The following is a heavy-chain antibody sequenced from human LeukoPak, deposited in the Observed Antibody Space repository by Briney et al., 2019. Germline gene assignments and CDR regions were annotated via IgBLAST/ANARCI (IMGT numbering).Heavy chain of an antibody. V-gene: IGHV4-59*08. J-gene: IGHJ4*02. Sequence: SETLSLTCTVSGDSLINFYWSWIRQPPGKGLEWIGYIYYSGTTNYNPTLKSRVTMSVDTSKNQFSLKLRSVTAADTAVYYCARLKFDVLTGYYEALDYWGQGTLVTVSS. CDR2: IYYSGTT. CDR3: ARLKFDVLTGYYEALDY. CDR1: GDSLINFY. D-gene: IGHD3-9*01.